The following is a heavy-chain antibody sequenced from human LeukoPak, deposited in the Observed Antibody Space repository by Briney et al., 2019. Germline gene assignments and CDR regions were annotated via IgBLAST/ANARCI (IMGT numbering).Heavy chain of an antibody. J-gene: IGHJ5*02. CDR2: ISSSGSTI. CDR1: GFTFSDYY. Sequence: GGYLRLSCAASGFTFSDYYLGGSRQAPGKGLEWVSYISSSGSTIYYADSVKGRFTISRDNAKNSLYLQMNSLRAEDMAVYYCARVALDVRLWFGELLPYNWFDPWGQGTLVTVSS. D-gene: IGHD3-10*01. CDR3: ARVALDVRLWFGELLPYNWFDP. V-gene: IGHV3-11*01.